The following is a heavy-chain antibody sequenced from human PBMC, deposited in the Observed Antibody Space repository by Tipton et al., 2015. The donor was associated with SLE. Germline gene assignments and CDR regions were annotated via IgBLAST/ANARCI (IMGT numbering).Heavy chain of an antibody. CDR1: GFTFDDYA. Sequence: RSLRLSCAASGFTFDDYAMHWVRQAPGKGLERVSGISWNSGSIGYADSVKGRFTISRDNAKNSLYLQMNSLRAEDTALYYCAKVGRREGYNYYYYMDVWGKGTTVTVSS. CDR3: AKVGRREGYNYYYYMDV. J-gene: IGHJ6*03. CDR2: ISWNSGSI. V-gene: IGHV3-9*01. D-gene: IGHD6-13*01.